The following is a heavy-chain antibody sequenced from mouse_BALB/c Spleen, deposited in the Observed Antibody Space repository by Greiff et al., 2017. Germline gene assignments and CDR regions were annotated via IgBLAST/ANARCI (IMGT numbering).Heavy chain of an antibody. V-gene: IGHV5-12-2*01. CDR2: ISSGGGST. CDR3: ARHDYSYYFDY. J-gene: IGHJ2*01. D-gene: IGHD2-13*01. CDR1: GFTFSSYT. Sequence: EVKVVESGGGLVQPGGSLKLSCAASGFTFSSYTMSWVRQTPEKRLEWVAYISSGGGSTYYPDTVKGRFTISRDNAKNTLYLQMSSLKSEDTAMYYCARHDYSYYFDYWGQGTTLTVSS.